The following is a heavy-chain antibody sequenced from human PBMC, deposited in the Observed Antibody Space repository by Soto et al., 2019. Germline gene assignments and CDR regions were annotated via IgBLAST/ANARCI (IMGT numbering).Heavy chain of an antibody. CDR2: IYYSGST. CDR1: GGTIISFY. Sequence: SETLPVTCTVAGGTIISFYWSRIRQTTGKGLEWIGYIYYSGSTNYNPSLKSRVTISVDTSKNQFSLKLSSVTAADTAVYYCARWRYSNNAFDIWGQGTMVTVSS. D-gene: IGHD6-13*01. CDR3: ARWRYSNNAFDI. V-gene: IGHV4-59*01. J-gene: IGHJ3*02.